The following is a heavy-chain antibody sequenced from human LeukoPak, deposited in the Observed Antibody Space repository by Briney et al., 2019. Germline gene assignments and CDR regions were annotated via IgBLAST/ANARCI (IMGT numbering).Heavy chain of an antibody. V-gene: IGHV3-48*04. J-gene: IGHJ4*02. CDR1: RFTFGSSW. CDR3: ARLDASGLDY. Sequence: GGSLRLSCAASRFTFGSSWMSWVRQAPGKGLEWVSYVSGSGRTIYYAHSVKGRFTISRDNAKNSLYLQMNSLRADDTAVYYCARLDASGLDYWGQGTLVTVSS. D-gene: IGHD6-19*01. CDR2: VSGSGRTI.